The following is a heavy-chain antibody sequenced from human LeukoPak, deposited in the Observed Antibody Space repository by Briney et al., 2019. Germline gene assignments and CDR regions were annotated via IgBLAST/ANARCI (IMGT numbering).Heavy chain of an antibody. J-gene: IGHJ4*02. CDR1: GFTFDDYA. CDR2: ISANSEDI. CDR3: VRDSRSGQLRHFDWLLDY. Sequence: PGKSLRLSCTVSGFTFDDYAMHWVRQIPEKGLEWVSGISANSEDIHYADSVRGRFTISRDNAKNSLYLQMNSLRPEDTAFYFCVRDSRSGQLRHFDWLLDYWGQGALVTISS. V-gene: IGHV3-9*01. D-gene: IGHD3-9*01.